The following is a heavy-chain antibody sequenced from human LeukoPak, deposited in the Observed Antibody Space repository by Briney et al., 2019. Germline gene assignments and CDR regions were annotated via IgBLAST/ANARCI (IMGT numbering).Heavy chain of an antibody. D-gene: IGHD3-9*01. CDR2: IRYDGSNK. CDR1: GFTFSSYG. CDR3: AKISPYDILTGYYYDAFDI. Sequence: GGSLRLSCAASGFTFSSYGMHWVRQAPGKGLEWVAFIRYDGSNKYYADSVKGRFTISRDNSKNTLYLQMNSLRAEVTAVYYCAKISPYDILTGYYYDAFDIWGQGTMVTVSS. V-gene: IGHV3-30*02. J-gene: IGHJ3*02.